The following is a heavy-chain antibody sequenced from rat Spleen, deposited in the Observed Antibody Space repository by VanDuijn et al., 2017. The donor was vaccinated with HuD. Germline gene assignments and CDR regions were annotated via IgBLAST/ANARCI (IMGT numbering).Heavy chain of an antibody. Sequence: EVQLVESGGRLVQPGNSLKLSCAASGFTFSNYGMHWIRQAPKKGLEWVASISYEGSHTYYGDSVKGRFTISRDNAKSTLYLQMDSLRSEDTATYYCVRQWDYWGQGVMVTVSS. J-gene: IGHJ2*01. CDR2: ISYEGSHT. CDR3: VRQWDY. CDR1: GFTFSNYG. V-gene: IGHV5S23*01.